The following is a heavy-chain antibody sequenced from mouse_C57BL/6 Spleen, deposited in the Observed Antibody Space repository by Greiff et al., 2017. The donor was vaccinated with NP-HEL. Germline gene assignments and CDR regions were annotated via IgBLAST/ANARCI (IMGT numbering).Heavy chain of an antibody. CDR1: GFTFSDYY. J-gene: IGHJ4*01. D-gene: IGHD4-1*01. CDR2: INYDGSST. Sequence: DVMLVESEGGLVQPGSSMKLSCTASGFTFSDYYMAWVRQVPEKGLEWVANINYDGSSTYYLDSLKSRFIISRDNAKNILYLQMSSLKSDDTATYFCAREDLTGTLGAMDYWGQGTSVTVSS. CDR3: AREDLTGTLGAMDY. V-gene: IGHV5-16*01.